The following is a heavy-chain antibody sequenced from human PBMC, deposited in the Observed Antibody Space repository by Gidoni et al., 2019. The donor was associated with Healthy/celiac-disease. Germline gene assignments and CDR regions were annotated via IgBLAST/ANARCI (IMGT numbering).Heavy chain of an antibody. V-gene: IGHV3-23*01. J-gene: IGHJ6*02. CDR3: AKDAPASTYDFWSGVSNYYYYGMDV. CDR1: GFPFSSFA. Sequence: EGQLLESGGGLVPPGGSLSLSSAASGFPFSSFAMRWVPQAPGKGLEWVSAISGSGGSTYYADSVKGRFTISRDNSKNTLYLQMNSLRAEDTAVYYCAKDAPASTYDFWSGVSNYYYYGMDVWGQGTTVTVSS. CDR2: ISGSGGST. D-gene: IGHD3-3*01.